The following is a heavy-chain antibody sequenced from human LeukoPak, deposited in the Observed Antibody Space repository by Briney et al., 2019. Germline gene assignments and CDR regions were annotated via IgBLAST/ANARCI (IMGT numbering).Heavy chain of an antibody. D-gene: IGHD2-2*01. CDR1: GFTFSSYG. Sequence: GGSLRLSCAASGFTFSSYGMHWVRQAPGKGLEWVAVISYDGSNKYYADSVKGRFTISRDNSKNTLYLQMNSLRAEDTAVYYCAKEASLSCYYYMDVWGKGTTVTVSS. J-gene: IGHJ6*03. CDR2: ISYDGSNK. V-gene: IGHV3-30*18. CDR3: AKEASLSCYYYMDV.